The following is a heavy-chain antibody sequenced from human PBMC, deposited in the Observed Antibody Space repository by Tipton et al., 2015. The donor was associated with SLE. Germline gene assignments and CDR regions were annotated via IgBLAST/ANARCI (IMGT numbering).Heavy chain of an antibody. Sequence: SLRLSCAASGFTFSSYAMIWVRQAPGEGLEWVSVIHAGGTTHYAESVKGRFTISRDIAKQTVYLQMNSLRLEDTAVYYCASSLLVVYAELDYWGQGTLVTVSS. D-gene: IGHD2-8*02. V-gene: IGHV3-23*03. CDR2: IHAGGTT. J-gene: IGHJ4*02. CDR1: GFTFSSYA. CDR3: ASSLLVVYAELDY.